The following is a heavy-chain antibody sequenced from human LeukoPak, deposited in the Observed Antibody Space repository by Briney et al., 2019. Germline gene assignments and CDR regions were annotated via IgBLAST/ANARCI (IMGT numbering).Heavy chain of an antibody. CDR2: ISGSGGST. J-gene: IGHJ3*02. V-gene: IGHV3-23*01. D-gene: IGHD3-10*01. CDR1: GFTFSSYS. CDR3: AKSLRVAVVRGVIITVDAFDI. Sequence: GGSLRLSCAASGFTFSSYSMNWVRQAPGKGLEWVSAISGSGGSTYYADSVKGRFTISRDNSKNTLYLQMNSLRAEDTAVYYCAKSLRVAVVRGVIITVDAFDIWGQGTMVTVSS.